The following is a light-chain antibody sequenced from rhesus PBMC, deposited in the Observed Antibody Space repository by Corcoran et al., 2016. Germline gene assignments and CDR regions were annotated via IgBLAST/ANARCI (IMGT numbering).Light chain of an antibody. CDR2: RVS. Sequence: DIVMTQTPPSLPVTPGEPASISCRSSQSLLHSDGRTSLYWYLQKPGQSPRFLIYRVSNRFSGVADRFSGSGSGTDVTLKISRGEAEDVVVYYCMQAFQIPYSFGQGTKVEIK. V-gene: IGKV2-73*01. CDR3: MQAFQIPYS. CDR1: QSLLHSDGRTS. J-gene: IGKJ2*01.